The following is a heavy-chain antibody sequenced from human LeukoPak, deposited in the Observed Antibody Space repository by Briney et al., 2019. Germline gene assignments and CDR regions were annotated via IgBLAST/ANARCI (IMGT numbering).Heavy chain of an antibody. CDR3: ARYEGSGSYRWFDP. J-gene: IGHJ5*02. CDR1: GYTFTGYY. Sequence: ASVKVSCKASGYTFTGYYMHWVRQAPGQGLEWMGWINPNSGGTNYAQKFQGRVTMTRDTSISTAYMELSSLRSEDTAVYYCARYEGSGSYRWFDPWGQGTLVTVSS. V-gene: IGHV1-2*02. CDR2: INPNSGGT. D-gene: IGHD3-10*01.